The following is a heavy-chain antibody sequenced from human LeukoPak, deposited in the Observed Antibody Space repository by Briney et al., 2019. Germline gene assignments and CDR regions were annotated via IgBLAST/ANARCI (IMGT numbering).Heavy chain of an antibody. CDR2: ITRSSSNL. Sequence: PGRSLRLSCVASGLTFTTSDFNWIRQAPGKGLEWLSTITRSSSNLYYAASVKGRFTTSRDDAKDSVYLQMESLRVEDTAIYYCARNFDSWGQGTLVTVSS. V-gene: IGHV3-21*01. CDR1: GLTFTTSD. J-gene: IGHJ4*02. CDR3: ARNFDS.